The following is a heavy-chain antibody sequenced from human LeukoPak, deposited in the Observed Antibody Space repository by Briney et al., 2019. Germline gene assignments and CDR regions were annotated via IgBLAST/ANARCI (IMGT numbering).Heavy chain of an antibody. D-gene: IGHD5-24*01. Sequence: GGSLRLSCAASGFRFSDYSMNWVRQAPGKGLEWISYIGIDSGNTHYADSVKGRFTISGDKAKNSLYLQLHSLRVEDTAVYYCARDYKYAFDNWGQGTLVTVSS. CDR1: GFRFSDYS. CDR3: ARDYKYAFDN. V-gene: IGHV3-48*01. CDR2: IGIDSGNT. J-gene: IGHJ4*02.